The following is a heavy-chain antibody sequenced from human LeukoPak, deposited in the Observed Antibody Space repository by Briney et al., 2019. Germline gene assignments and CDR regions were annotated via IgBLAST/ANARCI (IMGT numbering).Heavy chain of an antibody. CDR3: ARGVGRYAGVDY. D-gene: IGHD6-19*01. CDR2: IYYSGST. J-gene: IGHJ4*02. CDR1: GGSISSGGYY. V-gene: IGHV4-31*03. Sequence: SETLSLTCTVSGGSISSGGYYWSWIRQHPGKGLEWIGYIYYSGSTYYNPSLKSRVTISVDTSKNQFSLKLSSVTAADTAVYYCARGVGRYAGVDYWGQGTLVTVSS.